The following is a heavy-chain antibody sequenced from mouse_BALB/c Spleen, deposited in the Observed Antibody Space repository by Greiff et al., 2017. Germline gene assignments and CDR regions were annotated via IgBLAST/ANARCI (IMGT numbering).Heavy chain of an antibody. CDR2: ISSGGST. CDR3: ARYYGFDY. J-gene: IGHJ2*01. CDR1: GFTFSSYA. Sequence: EVQGVESGGGLVKPGGSLKLSCAASGFTFSSYAMSWVRQTPEKRLEWVASISSGGSTYYPDSVKGRFTISRDNARNTLYLQMSSLRSEDTAMYYCARYYGFDYWGQGTTLTVSS. V-gene: IGHV5-6-5*01. D-gene: IGHD1-1*01.